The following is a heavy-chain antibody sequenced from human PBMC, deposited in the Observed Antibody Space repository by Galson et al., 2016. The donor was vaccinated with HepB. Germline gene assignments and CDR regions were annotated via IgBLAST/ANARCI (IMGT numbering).Heavy chain of an antibody. CDR2: INYDGSAK. CDR3: AALDTASFRDEGGY. J-gene: IGHJ4*02. Sequence: SLRLFCAASGFTFSRHWMSWVRQAPGKGLEWVACINYDGSAKYYVDSVKGRFTISRDNAKNSLYLQMNSLTAEDTAVYSCAALDTASFRDEGGYWGQGSLVTVSS. V-gene: IGHV3-7*02. D-gene: IGHD5-18*01. CDR1: GFTFSRHW.